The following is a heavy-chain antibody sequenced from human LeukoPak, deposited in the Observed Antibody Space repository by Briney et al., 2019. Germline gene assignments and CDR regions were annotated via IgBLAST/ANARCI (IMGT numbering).Heavy chain of an antibody. CDR2: ISAYNGNT. V-gene: IGHV1-18*01. D-gene: IGHD6-19*01. J-gene: IGHJ4*02. CDR1: GYTFTSYG. Sequence: GASVKVSCKASGYTFTSYGISWVRQAPGQGLEWMGWISAYNGNTNYAQKFQGRVIMTTDTSTSTAYMELRSLRSDDTAVYYCARGAGGFGGWPRPFDYWGQGTLVTVSS. CDR3: ARGAGGFGGWPRPFDY.